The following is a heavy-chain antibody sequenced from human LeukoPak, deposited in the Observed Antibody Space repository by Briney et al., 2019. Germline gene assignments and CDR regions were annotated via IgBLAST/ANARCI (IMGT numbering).Heavy chain of an antibody. J-gene: IGHJ4*02. D-gene: IGHD3-10*01. CDR3: ARASESYDY. V-gene: IGHV3-33*01. CDR2: IWSDGSNK. Sequence: PGGSLRLSCAAYGFTFSSYRLHWVRQAPGKGLEWVAVIWSDGSNKYYADYVKGRFTISRDNSKNTLYLQMSSLRAEDTAMYYCARASESYDYWGQGTLVTVSS. CDR1: GFTFSSYR.